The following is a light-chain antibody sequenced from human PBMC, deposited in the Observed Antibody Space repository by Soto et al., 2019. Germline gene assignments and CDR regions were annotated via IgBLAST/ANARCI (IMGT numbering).Light chain of an antibody. J-gene: IGLJ2*01. Sequence: LTQPASESGSPGPSVTSSCARTRDDTGSYGYVSWYQQHPGNAPKLLVYEVTNRPSGVSDRFSGSKSGNTASLTISGLQAEDEADYYCNSYTNSSAVVFGGGTKVTV. CDR1: RDDTGSYGY. CDR2: EVT. CDR3: NSYTNSSAVV. V-gene: IGLV2-14*01.